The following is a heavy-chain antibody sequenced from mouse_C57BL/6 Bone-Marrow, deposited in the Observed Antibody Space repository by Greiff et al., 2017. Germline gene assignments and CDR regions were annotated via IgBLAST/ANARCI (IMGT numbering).Heavy chain of an antibody. J-gene: IGHJ4*01. CDR2: ISNGGGST. CDR3: ARQNYYGSSFYYAMDY. CDR1: GFTFSDYY. Sequence: EVKLVESGGGLVQPGGSLKLSCAASGFTFSDYYMYWVRQTPEKRLEWVAYISNGGGSTYYPDTVKGRFTISRDNAKNTLYLQMSRLKSEDTAMYYCARQNYYGSSFYYAMDYWGQGTSVTVSS. V-gene: IGHV5-12*01. D-gene: IGHD1-1*01.